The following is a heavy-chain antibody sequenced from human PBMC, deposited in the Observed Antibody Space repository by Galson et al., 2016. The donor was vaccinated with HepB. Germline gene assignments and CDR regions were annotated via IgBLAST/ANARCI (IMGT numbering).Heavy chain of an antibody. J-gene: IGHJ6*02. Sequence: SLRLSCAASGFTLIDYAMHWVRQAPGKGLEWVSGINWNSERIDYVDSVKGRFTIYRDNAKNSLYLQMNSLTTEDTALYFCAKGHRRSGSYFHFQALDVWGQGTAVTASS. V-gene: IGHV3-9*01. CDR2: INWNSERI. CDR1: GFTLIDYA. D-gene: IGHD3-9*01. CDR3: AKGHRRSGSYFHFQALDV.